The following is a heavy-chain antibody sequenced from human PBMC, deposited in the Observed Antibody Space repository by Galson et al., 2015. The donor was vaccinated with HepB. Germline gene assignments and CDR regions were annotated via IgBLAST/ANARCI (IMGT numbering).Heavy chain of an antibody. D-gene: IGHD3-9*01. J-gene: IGHJ6*02. CDR1: GYTFTGYY. CDR3: ARGGLRLRGPYFDWMDYYYGMDV. CDR2: INPNSGGT. Sequence: SVKVSCKASGYTFTGYYMHWVRQAPGQGLEWMGWINPNSGGTNYAQKFQGWVTMTRDTSISTAHMELSRLRSDDTAVYYCARGGLRLRGPYFDWMDYYYGMDVWGQGTTVTVSS. V-gene: IGHV1-2*04.